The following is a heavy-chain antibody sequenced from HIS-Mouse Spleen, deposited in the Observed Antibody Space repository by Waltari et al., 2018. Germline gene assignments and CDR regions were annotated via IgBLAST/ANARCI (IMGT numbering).Heavy chain of an antibody. Sequence: QLQLQESGPGLVKPSETLSLTCTVSGGSISSSSYYWGWIRQPPGKGLEWIGGIYYSGSTSYNPSLKSRVTISVDTSKNQFSLKLSSVTAADTAVYYCASGVVVAATAVHFDYWGQGTLVTVSS. CDR1: GGSISSSSYY. V-gene: IGHV4-39*07. CDR2: IYYSGST. CDR3: ASGVVVAATAVHFDY. J-gene: IGHJ4*02. D-gene: IGHD2-15*01.